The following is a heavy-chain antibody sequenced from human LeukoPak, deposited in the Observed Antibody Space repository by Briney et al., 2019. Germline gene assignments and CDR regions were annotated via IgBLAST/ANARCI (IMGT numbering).Heavy chain of an antibody. V-gene: IGHV1-8*03. J-gene: IGHJ4*02. CDR3: ARGRSTGYPYYFEY. CDR2: MNPNSGST. D-gene: IGHD5-12*01. CDR1: GYTFTSYD. Sequence: ASVKVSCTASGYTFTSYDINWVRQATGQGLEWMGWMNPNSGSTGYAQKFQSRVTITRNTSISTAYMELSGLRSEDTAVYYCARGRSTGYPYYFEYWGQGTLVTVSS.